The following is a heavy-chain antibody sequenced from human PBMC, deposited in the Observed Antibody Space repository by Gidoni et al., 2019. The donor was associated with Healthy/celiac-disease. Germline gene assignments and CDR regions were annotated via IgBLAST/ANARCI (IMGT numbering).Heavy chain of an antibody. CDR3: AKLPNTMVRGVLPAEYFQH. CDR1: GYSFTTYW. D-gene: IGHD3-10*01. J-gene: IGHJ1*01. CDR2: IDPSDSYT. V-gene: IGHV5-10-1*01. Sequence: DVQLVQSGAEVQTPGESLRISCKASGYSFTTYWLSWVRQLPGTGLEWMGRIDPSDSYTNYSPAFQGHVTISADKSISTAYLQWSSLKASDTAMYYCAKLPNTMVRGVLPAEYFQHWGQGTLVTVSS.